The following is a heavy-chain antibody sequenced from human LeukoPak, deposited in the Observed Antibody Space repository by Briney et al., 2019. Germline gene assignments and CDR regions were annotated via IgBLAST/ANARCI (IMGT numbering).Heavy chain of an antibody. D-gene: IGHD5-18*01. Sequence: GASVKVSCKASGYTFTAYCMYWVRRAPGQGLECMGRINPNSGGTNYAQKFQGRVTMTRDTSISTAYMELSRLRSDDTAVYYCATSSEGGYSYGSDIDYWGQGTLVTVSS. CDR1: GYTFTAYC. V-gene: IGHV1-2*06. CDR3: ATSSEGGYSYGSDIDY. J-gene: IGHJ4*02. CDR2: INPNSGGT.